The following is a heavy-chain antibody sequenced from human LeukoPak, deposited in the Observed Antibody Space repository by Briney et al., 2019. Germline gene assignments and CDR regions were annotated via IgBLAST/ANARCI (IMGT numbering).Heavy chain of an antibody. V-gene: IGHV3-21*01. D-gene: IGHD6-19*01. Sequence: GGSLRLSCAASGFTFSSYSMNWVRQAPGKGLEWVSSISSSSSYIYYADSVKGRFTISRDNAKNSLYLQMNSLRDEDTAVYYCARASGWYYYYGMDVWGQGTTVTVSS. CDR1: GFTFSSYS. CDR3: ARASGWYYYYGMDV. J-gene: IGHJ6*02. CDR2: ISSSSSYI.